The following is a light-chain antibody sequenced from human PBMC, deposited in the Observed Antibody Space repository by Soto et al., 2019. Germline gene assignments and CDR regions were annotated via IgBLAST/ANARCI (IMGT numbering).Light chain of an antibody. Sequence: DIQMTQSPSTLSASVGDRVTITCRASQSISSWLAWYQQKPGKAPKLLIYKASSLESGGPSRFSGSGSGTEFTLTISSLQPDDFASYYCQQYISYSRNTFGQGTKLEIK. J-gene: IGKJ2*01. CDR2: KAS. CDR3: QQYISYSRNT. CDR1: QSISSW. V-gene: IGKV1-5*03.